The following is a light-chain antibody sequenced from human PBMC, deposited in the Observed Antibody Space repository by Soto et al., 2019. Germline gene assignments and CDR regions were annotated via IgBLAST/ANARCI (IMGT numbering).Light chain of an antibody. CDR2: GAS. Sequence: EIVLTQSPGTLSLSPGERATLSCRASQSVSSSYLAWYQQKPRQAPRLLIYGASSRATGITDRFSGSGSGTDFTLTISRLEPEDVAVYYCQQYGSSPRYTFGQGTKLEIK. J-gene: IGKJ2*01. V-gene: IGKV3-20*01. CDR3: QQYGSSPRYT. CDR1: QSVSSSY.